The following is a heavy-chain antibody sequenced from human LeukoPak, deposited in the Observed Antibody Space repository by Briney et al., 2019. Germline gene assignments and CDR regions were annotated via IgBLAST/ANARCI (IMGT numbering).Heavy chain of an antibody. V-gene: IGHV3-21*01. CDR2: ISSSSSYI. CDR3: VRDGGGTYSSSWYYFDY. CDR1: GFTFSSYS. D-gene: IGHD6-13*01. Sequence: GGSLRLSCAASGFTFSSYSMNWVRQAPGKGLEWVSSISSSSSYIYYADSVKGRFTISRDNAKNSLYLQMNSLRAEDTAVYYCVRDGGGTYSSSWYYFDYWGQGTLVTVSS. J-gene: IGHJ4*02.